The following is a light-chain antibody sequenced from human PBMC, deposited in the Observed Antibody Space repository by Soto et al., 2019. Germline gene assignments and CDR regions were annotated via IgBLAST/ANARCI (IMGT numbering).Light chain of an antibody. CDR1: SSDVGGYNY. CDR2: EVD. V-gene: IGLV2-8*01. CDR3: SSYAGSYRL. Sequence: QSALTQPPSASGSPGQSVTISCTGTSSDVGGYNYVSWYQQHPGKAPKIMIYEVDKRPSGVPDRFSGSKSGNTASLTVSGLQAEDEADYYCSSYAGSYRLFGGGTQLTVL. J-gene: IGLJ2*01.